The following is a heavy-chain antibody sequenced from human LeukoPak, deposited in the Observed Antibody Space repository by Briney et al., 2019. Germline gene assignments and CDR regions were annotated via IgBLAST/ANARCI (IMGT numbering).Heavy chain of an antibody. V-gene: IGHV4-34*01. D-gene: IGHD3-10*01. CDR3: ARMGRGLGVRGAARYFDL. CDR1: GGSFSGYY. CDR2: INHSGST. J-gene: IGHJ2*01. Sequence: SETLSLTCAVYGGSFSGYYWSWIRQPPGKGLEWIGEINHSGSTNYNPSLKSRVTISVDASKNQFSLKLSSVTAADTAVYYCARMGRGLGVRGAARYFDLWGRGTLVTVSS.